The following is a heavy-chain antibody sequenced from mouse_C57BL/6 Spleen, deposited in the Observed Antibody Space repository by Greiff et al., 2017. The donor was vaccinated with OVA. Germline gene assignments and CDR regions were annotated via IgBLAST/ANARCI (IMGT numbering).Heavy chain of an antibody. CDR2: INPNNGGT. V-gene: IGHV1-26*01. Sequence: VQLQQSGPELVKPGASVKISCKASGYTFTDYYMNWVKQSHGKSLEWIGDINPNNGGTSYNQKFKGKATLTVDKSSSTAYMELRSLTSEDSAVYYCAGLGFDYWGQGTTLTVSS. J-gene: IGHJ2*01. CDR3: AGLGFDY. D-gene: IGHD3-3*01. CDR1: GYTFTDYY.